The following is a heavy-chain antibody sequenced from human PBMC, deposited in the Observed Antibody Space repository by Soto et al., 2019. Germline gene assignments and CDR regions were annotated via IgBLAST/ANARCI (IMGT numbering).Heavy chain of an antibody. CDR3: ARSHDFNYGGGFDL. V-gene: IGHV4-59*01. D-gene: IGHD4-17*01. Sequence: QVQLQESGPGLVKPSETLSLTCSVSGASISGYYWSWMRQPPGKGLQWIGYIYYSGNSNYNPSLKSRVTISLGTSNNQVSLKLSSVTAADTAVYSCARSHDFNYGGGFDLWGQGTLVTVSS. J-gene: IGHJ3*01. CDR2: IYYSGNS. CDR1: GASISGYY.